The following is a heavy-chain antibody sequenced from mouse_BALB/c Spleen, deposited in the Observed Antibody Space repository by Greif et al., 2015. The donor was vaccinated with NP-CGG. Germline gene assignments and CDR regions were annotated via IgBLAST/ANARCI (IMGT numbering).Heavy chain of an antibody. J-gene: IGHJ4*01. Sequence: QVQLKQSGPELVRPGVSVKISCKGSGYTLTDYAMHWVKQSHAKSLEWIGVISTYSGNTNYNQKFKGKATMTVDKSSSTAYMELARLTSEDSAIYYFARGKNYYAMDYWGQGTSVTVSS. V-gene: IGHV1-67*01. CDR3: ARGKNYYAMDY. CDR1: GYTLTDYA. CDR2: ISTYSGNT.